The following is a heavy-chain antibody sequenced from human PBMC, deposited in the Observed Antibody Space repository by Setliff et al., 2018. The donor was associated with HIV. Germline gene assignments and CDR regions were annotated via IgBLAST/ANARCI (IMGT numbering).Heavy chain of an antibody. CDR3: ARVAVGGTGPDS. Sequence: PSETLSLTCTVSGGSINSYYWSWIRQPPGKGLEWIGYIFDSGSTNYNPSFESRVTISVDTSKNQVSLKLTSVTVADTAVYYCARVAVGGTGPDSWGQGTLVTVSS. D-gene: IGHD6-19*01. J-gene: IGHJ4*02. CDR2: IFDSGST. V-gene: IGHV4-59*08. CDR1: GGSINSYY.